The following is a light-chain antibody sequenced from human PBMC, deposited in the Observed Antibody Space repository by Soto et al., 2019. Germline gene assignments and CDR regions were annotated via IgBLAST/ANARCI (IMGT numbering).Light chain of an antibody. CDR1: QSISRS. J-gene: IGKJ2*01. CDR3: HQYNSWPPGT. V-gene: IGKV3-15*01. CDR2: DAS. Sequence: EIVLTQSPAILSVSPGERATLSCRASQSISRSLAWYQQKPGQAPRLLISDASTRATGIAASFSGSGSGTEFTLTISSLQSEDFALYYCHQYNSWPPGTFGQGTKVDIK.